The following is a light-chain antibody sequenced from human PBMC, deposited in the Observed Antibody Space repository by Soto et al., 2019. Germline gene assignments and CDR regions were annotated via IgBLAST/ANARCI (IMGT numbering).Light chain of an antibody. CDR3: QQRGNWPGT. V-gene: IGKV3-11*01. CDR2: DAS. CDR1: QRVSRY. J-gene: IGKJ1*01. Sequence: TVLTHSPATRSFSPGERATLSCRSSQRVSRYLAWYQQKPGQGPRLLIYDASNRATGIPGRFSGSGSGTDFTLTISSLEPEDFAVYYCQQRGNWPGTFGQGTKVDIK.